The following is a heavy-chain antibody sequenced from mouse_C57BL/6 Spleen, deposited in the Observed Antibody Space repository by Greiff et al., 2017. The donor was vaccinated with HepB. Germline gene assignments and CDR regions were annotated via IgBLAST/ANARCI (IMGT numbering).Heavy chain of an antibody. CDR1: GFNIKDDY. CDR2: IDPENGDT. D-gene: IGHD2-1*01. Sequence: VQLQQSGAELVRPGASVKLSCTASGFNIKDDYMHWVKQRPEQGLEWIGWIDPENGDTEYASKFQGKATITADTSSNTAYLQLSSLTSEDTAVYYCTLIYYGNVWGKGTLVTVSA. J-gene: IGHJ3*01. CDR3: TLIYYGNV. V-gene: IGHV14-4*01.